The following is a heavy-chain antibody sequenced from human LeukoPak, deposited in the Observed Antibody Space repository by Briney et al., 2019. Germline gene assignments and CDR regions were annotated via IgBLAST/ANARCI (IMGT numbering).Heavy chain of an antibody. CDR3: ARGRALGSPRGWFDP. V-gene: IGHV1-69*06. J-gene: IGHJ5*02. Sequence: ASVKVSCKASGGTFSSYAISWVRQAPGQGLEWMGGIIPIFGTANYAQKFQGRVTITADKSTSTAYMELSSLRSEDTAVYYCARGRALGSPRGWFDPWGQGTLVTVSS. CDR1: GGTFSSYA. CDR2: IIPIFGTA.